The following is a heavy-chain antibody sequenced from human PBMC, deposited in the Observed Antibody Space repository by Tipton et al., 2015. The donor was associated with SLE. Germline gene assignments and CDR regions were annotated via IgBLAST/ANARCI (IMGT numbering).Heavy chain of an antibody. Sequence: LRLSCIVSGDSIRGDNAYWSWIRQSPGKGLEWIGNIFYTGSTQYKSSLKSRVTMSVDTSKNQFSLRLTSVTAADTAVYYCARRGRKSGSAGYAFDYWGQGTLVTVSS. CDR1: GDSIRGDNAY. CDR2: IFYTGST. D-gene: IGHD5-12*01. J-gene: IGHJ4*02. V-gene: IGHV4-39*01. CDR3: ARRGRKSGSAGYAFDY.